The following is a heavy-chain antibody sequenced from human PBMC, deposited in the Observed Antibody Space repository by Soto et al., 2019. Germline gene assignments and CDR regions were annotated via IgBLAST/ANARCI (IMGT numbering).Heavy chain of an antibody. CDR2: INPNSGGT. CDR1: GYTFTGYY. D-gene: IGHD3-10*01. J-gene: IGHJ6*02. V-gene: IGHV1-2*02. CDR3: ARGGLWFGELFLLPSHPNTLYYYYGMDV. Sequence: ASVKVSCKASGYTFTGYYMHWVRQAPGQGLEWMGWINPNSGGTNYAQKFQGRVTMTRDTSISTAYMELSRLRSDDTAVYYCARGGLWFGELFLLPSHPNTLYYYYGMDVWGQGTTVTVSS.